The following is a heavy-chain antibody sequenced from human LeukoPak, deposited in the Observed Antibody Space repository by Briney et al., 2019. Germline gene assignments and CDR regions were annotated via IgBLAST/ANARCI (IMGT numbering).Heavy chain of an antibody. CDR1: GGSISNKY. CDR2: IYYSGSTNY. J-gene: IGHJ5*02. Sequence: SETLSLTCTVSGGSISNKYWSWVRQPPGKGLEWIGCIYYSGSTNYNYNPSLKSRVTISIDTSKSQFSLKLRSVTAADTAVYYCARLPAHYCSSTSCDDSWFDPWGQGTLVTVSS. D-gene: IGHD2-2*01. CDR3: ARLPAHYCSSTSCDDSWFDP. V-gene: IGHV4-59*08.